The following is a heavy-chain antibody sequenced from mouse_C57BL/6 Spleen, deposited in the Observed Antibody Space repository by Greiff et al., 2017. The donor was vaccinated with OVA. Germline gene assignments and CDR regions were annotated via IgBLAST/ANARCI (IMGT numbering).Heavy chain of an antibody. CDR3: DPTMVTANWFAY. CDR2: IDPEDGET. D-gene: IGHD2-13*01. J-gene: IGHJ3*01. Sequence: VQLQQSGAELVKPGASVKLSCTASGFNIKDYYMHWVKQRTEQGLEWIGRIDPEDGETKYAPKFQGKATITADTSSNTAYLPLSSLTSEDTAVYYCDPTMVTANWFAYWGQGTLVTVSA. CDR1: GFNIKDYY. V-gene: IGHV14-2*01.